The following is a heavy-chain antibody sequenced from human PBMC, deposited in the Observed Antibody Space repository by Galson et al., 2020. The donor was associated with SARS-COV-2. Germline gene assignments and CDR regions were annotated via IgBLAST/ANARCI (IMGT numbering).Heavy chain of an antibody. J-gene: IGHJ4*02. V-gene: IGHV7-4-1*02. CDR3: AGGAGAWVGELLDY. D-gene: IGHD3-10*01. CDR1: GYTFNNYA. CDR2: INTNTGTP. Sequence: GESLKIPCHASGYTFNNYALSWVRQAPGQGLEWMAWINTNTGTPTYAQGFTGRFVFSLDTSISTAYLQISSLKAEDTAVYYCAGGAGAWVGELLDYWGQGTLVTVSS.